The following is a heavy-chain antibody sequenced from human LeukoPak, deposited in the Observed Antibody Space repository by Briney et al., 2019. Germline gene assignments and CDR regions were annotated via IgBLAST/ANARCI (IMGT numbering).Heavy chain of an antibody. D-gene: IGHD5-18*01. CDR1: GFTFSSYG. CDR2: ISYDGSNK. CDR3: AKERPYVDTAMVGDY. Sequence: GGSLRLSCAASGFTFSSYGMHWVRQAPGKGLEWVAVISYDGSNKYYADSVKGRFTISRDNSKNTLYPQMNSLRAEDTAVYYCAKERPYVDTAMVGDYWGQGTLVTVSS. J-gene: IGHJ4*02. V-gene: IGHV3-30*18.